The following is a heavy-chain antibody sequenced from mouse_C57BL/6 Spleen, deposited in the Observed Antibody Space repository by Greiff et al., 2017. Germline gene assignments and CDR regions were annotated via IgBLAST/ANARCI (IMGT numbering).Heavy chain of an antibody. J-gene: IGHJ1*03. Sequence: EVMLVESGGGLVQPGGSLKLSCAASGFTFSDYYMYWVRQTPEKRLEWVAYISTGGGSTYYPDTVKGRFTISRDNAKNTLYLQMRRLKSEDTALYYCARHDYYGSSYGYWYFDVWGTWTTVTVSS. CDR3: ARHDYYGSSYGYWYFDV. CDR2: ISTGGGST. D-gene: IGHD1-1*01. V-gene: IGHV5-12*01. CDR1: GFTFSDYY.